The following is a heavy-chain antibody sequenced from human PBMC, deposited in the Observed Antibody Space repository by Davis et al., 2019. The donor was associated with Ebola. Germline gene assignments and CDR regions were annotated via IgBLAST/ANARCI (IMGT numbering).Heavy chain of an antibody. CDR1: GGSISSSSYY. Sequence: SETLSLTCTVSGGSISSSSYYWGWIRQPPGKGLEWIGYIYYSGSTNYNPSLKSRVTISVDTSKNQFSLKLSSVTAADTAVYYCASLTVVTSIDYWGQGTLVTVSS. V-gene: IGHV4-61*05. J-gene: IGHJ4*02. CDR2: IYYSGST. D-gene: IGHD4-23*01. CDR3: ASLTVVTSIDY.